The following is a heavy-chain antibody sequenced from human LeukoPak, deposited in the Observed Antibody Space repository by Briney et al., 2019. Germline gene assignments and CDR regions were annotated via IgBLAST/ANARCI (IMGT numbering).Heavy chain of an antibody. Sequence: GGSLRLSCAASGFTFSSYSMNWVRQAPGKGLEWVSTIVGDGSKTYYADSVKGRFTISSDNSRTLLFLHMNSLRAEDTAVYYCAKQPYNFYYLDVWGEGTTVTVSS. V-gene: IGHV3-23*01. J-gene: IGHJ6*03. D-gene: IGHD2-21*01. CDR3: AKQPYNFYYLDV. CDR1: GFTFSSYS. CDR2: IVGDGSKT.